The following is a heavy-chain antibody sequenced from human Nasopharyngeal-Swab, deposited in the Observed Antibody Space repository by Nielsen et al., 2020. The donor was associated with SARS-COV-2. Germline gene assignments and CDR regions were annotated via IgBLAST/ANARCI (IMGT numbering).Heavy chain of an antibody. CDR1: GFTCNTYA. CDR3: AKDRDSGDDSDDYYHYYGMDV. J-gene: IGHJ6*02. Sequence: GGSRRRYCAVSGFTCNTYAISWVREAPGKGLEWVSVISGSDYSTKYADSVKGRFTISRDNSKNTVNLQMNSLRAEDTAIYYCAKDRDSGDDSDDYYHYYGMDVWGQGTTVTVSS. V-gene: IGHV3-23*01. CDR2: ISGSDYST. D-gene: IGHD5-12*01.